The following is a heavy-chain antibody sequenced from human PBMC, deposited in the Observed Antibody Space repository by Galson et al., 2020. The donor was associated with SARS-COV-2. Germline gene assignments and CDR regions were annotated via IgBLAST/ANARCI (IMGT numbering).Heavy chain of an antibody. V-gene: IGHV4-28*01. CDR1: GYSISTTNW. CDR3: ARSVGHYYDSSGYHPFDY. J-gene: IGHJ4*02. Sequence: ASETLSLTCAVSGYSISTTNWWGWIRQPPGEGLEWIGYIYFTGNTYYNPSLKSRVTMSVDTSKNQFSLRLSSVTAVDTAVYYCARSVGHYYDSSGYHPFDYWGQGTLVTVSS. D-gene: IGHD3-22*01. CDR2: IYFTGNT.